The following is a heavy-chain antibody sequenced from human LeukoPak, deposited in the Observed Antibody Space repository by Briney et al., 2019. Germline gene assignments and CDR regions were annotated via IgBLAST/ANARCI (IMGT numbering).Heavy chain of an antibody. V-gene: IGHV4-59*02. CDR1: GGSVSTYY. CDR3: ASTSGYCSGGNCYSAFDY. Sequence: SETLSLTCTVSGGSVSTYYWNWIRQPPGKGLECFGYIYYSGSTNYNPSLKSRLTISVDTSNNQFSLKLSSVTAADTAVYYCASTSGYCSGGNCYSAFDYWGQGTLVTVSS. D-gene: IGHD2-15*01. CDR2: IYYSGST. J-gene: IGHJ4*02.